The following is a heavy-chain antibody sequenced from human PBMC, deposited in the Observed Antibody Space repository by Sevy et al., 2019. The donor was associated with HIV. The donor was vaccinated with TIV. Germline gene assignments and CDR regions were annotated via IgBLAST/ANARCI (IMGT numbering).Heavy chain of an antibody. CDR3: VSLFLSYRSGWSYFDY. J-gene: IGHJ4*02. D-gene: IGHD6-19*01. CDR1: GFTVNDKY. CDR2: IFSSGST. V-gene: IGHV3-66*02. Sequence: GGSLRLSCAISGFTVNDKYIIWVRQAPGKGLEWGSVIFSSGSTYYADSAKGRFTISRANSKNTVYLQMNSLRAEDTAVYYCVSLFLSYRSGWSYFDYWGQGTMVTVSS.